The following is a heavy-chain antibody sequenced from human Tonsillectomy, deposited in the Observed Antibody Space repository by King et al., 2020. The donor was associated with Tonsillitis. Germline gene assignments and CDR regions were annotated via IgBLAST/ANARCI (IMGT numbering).Heavy chain of an antibody. J-gene: IGHJ4*01. CDR2: IRYDGSNK. CDR3: AKDQGGQNYFDY. V-gene: IGHV3-30*02. Sequence: QLVQSGGGVVQPGGSLRLSCAASGFTFSSYGMHWVRQAPGKGLEWVAFIRYDGSNKYYADSVKGRFTISRDNSKNTLYLQMNSLRAEDTAVYYCAKDQGGQNYFDYWGQGTLVTVSS. CDR1: GFTFSSYG.